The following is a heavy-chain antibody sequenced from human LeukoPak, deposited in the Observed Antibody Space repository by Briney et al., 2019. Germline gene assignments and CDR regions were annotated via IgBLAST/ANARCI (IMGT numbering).Heavy chain of an antibody. D-gene: IGHD6-19*01. CDR1: GYTFTGYY. Sequence: ASVKVSCKVSGYTFTGYYMHWVRQAPGQGLEWMGWINPNSGGTNYAQKFQGRVTMTRDTSISTAYMELSRLRSDDTAVYYCARRPRVVAGIDYWGQGTLVTVSS. J-gene: IGHJ4*02. CDR3: ARRPRVVAGIDY. V-gene: IGHV1-2*02. CDR2: INPNSGGT.